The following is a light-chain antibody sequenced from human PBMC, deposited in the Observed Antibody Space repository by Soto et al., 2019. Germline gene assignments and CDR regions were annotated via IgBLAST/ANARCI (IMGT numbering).Light chain of an antibody. CDR2: DAS. Sequence: CPGTLYLYPWEAETPSCRASRSVSNYLAWYQQKPGQAPRLLIYDASSRPTDIPARFSGSGSGTDFTLTISSLEPEDFTLYYCQHRSKWMITLGQGTRLEIK. CDR3: QHRSKWMIT. J-gene: IGKJ5*01. CDR1: RSVSNY. V-gene: IGKV3-11*01.